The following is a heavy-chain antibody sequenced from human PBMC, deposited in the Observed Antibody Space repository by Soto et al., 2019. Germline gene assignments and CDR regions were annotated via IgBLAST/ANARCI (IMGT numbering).Heavy chain of an antibody. CDR2: VHYSGNT. CDR1: GYSISSGYH. CDR3: ARQDRVVAEGRWFDP. D-gene: IGHD2-15*01. V-gene: IGHV4-38-2*02. J-gene: IGHJ5*02. Sequence: SETLSLTCTVSGYSISSGYHWAWIRQPPGKGLEWLGSVHYSGNTYYNPSLKSRLTISVDKSKNQFSLNLSSVTAADTAVYYCARQDRVVAEGRWFDPWGQRTLVTVSS.